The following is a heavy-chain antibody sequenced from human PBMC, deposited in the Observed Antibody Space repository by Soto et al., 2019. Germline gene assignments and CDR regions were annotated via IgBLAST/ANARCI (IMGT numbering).Heavy chain of an antibody. J-gene: IGHJ6*03. CDR1: GFTFSSYA. V-gene: IGHV3-23*01. Sequence: EVQLLESGGGLVQPGGSLRLSCAASGFTFSSYAMSWVRQAPGNGLEWVSAISGSGGSTYYADSVKGRFTISRDNSKNTLYLQMNSLRAEDTAVYYCAKDLRGSGYYYYYMDVWGKGTTVTVSS. CDR3: AKDLRGSGYYYYYMDV. D-gene: IGHD3-10*01. CDR2: ISGSGGST.